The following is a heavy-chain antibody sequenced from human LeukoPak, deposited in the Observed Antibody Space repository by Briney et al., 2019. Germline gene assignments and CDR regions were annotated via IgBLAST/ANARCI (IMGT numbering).Heavy chain of an antibody. V-gene: IGHV3-7*01. Sequence: GGSLRLSCAASGFTFSSYWMSWVRQAPGKGLEWVANIKQDGSEKYYVDSVKGRFTISRDNAKSSLYLQMNSLRAEDTAVYYCARDLDAYVVVIAYDAFDIWGQGTMVTVSS. J-gene: IGHJ3*02. D-gene: IGHD2-21*01. CDR1: GFTFSSYW. CDR2: IKQDGSEK. CDR3: ARDLDAYVVVIAYDAFDI.